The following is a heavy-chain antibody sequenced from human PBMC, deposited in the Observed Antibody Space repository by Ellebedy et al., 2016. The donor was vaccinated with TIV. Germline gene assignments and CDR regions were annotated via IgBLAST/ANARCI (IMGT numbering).Heavy chain of an antibody. CDR2: ISSNGGST. Sequence: GESLKISCAASGFTFSSYAMHWVRQAPGKGLEYVSAISSNGGSTYYANSVKGRFTNSRDNSRNTLYLQMGSLRAEDMAVYYCARVLDMGEQSQGFDYWGQGTLVTVSS. V-gene: IGHV3-64*01. D-gene: IGHD2-2*03. J-gene: IGHJ4*02. CDR3: ARVLDMGEQSQGFDY. CDR1: GFTFSSYA.